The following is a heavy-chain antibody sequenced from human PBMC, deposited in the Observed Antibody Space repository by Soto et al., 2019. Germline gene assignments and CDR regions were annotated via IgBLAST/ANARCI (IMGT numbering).Heavy chain of an antibody. Sequence: EVQLIESGGGRVQPGKSLRLSCSVAGFTFDDYAMHWVRQVPGRGLEWVSGITWNSGRFAYAHSVQGRFSISRDNAKNSLYLQMTNLRLEDTALYYCVKVRGQSAVLRAYDFWGPGTLVTVSS. V-gene: IGHV3-9*01. D-gene: IGHD3-3*01. CDR3: VKVRGQSAVLRAYDF. J-gene: IGHJ4*02. CDR1: GFTFDDYA. CDR2: ITWNSGRF.